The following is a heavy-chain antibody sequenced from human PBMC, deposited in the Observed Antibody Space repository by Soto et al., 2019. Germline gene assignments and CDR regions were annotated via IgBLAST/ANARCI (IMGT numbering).Heavy chain of an antibody. CDR3: AKAFGIFGVASPFEY. J-gene: IGHJ4*02. CDR2: LSYHGHDE. CDR1: GFTFSSHG. V-gene: IGHV3-30*18. Sequence: QVRLVESGGGVVQPGRSLRLSCAASGFTFSSHGMHWVRQAPGKGLEWVAVLSYHGHDEYYADSVKGRFTITRDNAKTTLFLQMDSLRPEDTAVYYCAKAFGIFGVASPFEYWGQGVLVTVSS. D-gene: IGHD3-3*01.